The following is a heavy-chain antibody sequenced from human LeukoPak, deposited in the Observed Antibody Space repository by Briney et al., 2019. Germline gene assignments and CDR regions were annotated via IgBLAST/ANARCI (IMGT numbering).Heavy chain of an antibody. D-gene: IGHD2-2*01. CDR3: ARDVGDIVTVPSAISVP. Sequence: ASVKVSCNASGYTFSSYGISWVRQAPGQGLEWMGWISAYNGNTNYAQMVQGRVTMTTATSTSTAYMEVRSLRSDDTAMYYCARDVGDIVTVPSAISVPWGQGTLVTVSS. J-gene: IGHJ5*02. CDR2: ISAYNGNT. V-gene: IGHV1-18*01. CDR1: GYTFSSYG.